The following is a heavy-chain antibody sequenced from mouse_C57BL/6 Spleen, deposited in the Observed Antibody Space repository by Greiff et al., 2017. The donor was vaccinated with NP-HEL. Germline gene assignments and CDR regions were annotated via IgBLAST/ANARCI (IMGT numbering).Heavy chain of an antibody. CDR3: ARAYGSSYEGYFDV. V-gene: IGHV3-6*01. D-gene: IGHD1-1*01. J-gene: IGHJ1*03. CDR1: GYSITSGYY. Sequence: EVQLQQSGPGLVKPSQSLSLTCSVTGYSITSGYYWNWIRQFPGNKLEWMGYISYDGSNNYNPSLKNRISITRDTSKNQFFLKLNSVTTEDTATYDCARAYGSSYEGYFDVWGTGTTVTVSS. CDR2: ISYDGSN.